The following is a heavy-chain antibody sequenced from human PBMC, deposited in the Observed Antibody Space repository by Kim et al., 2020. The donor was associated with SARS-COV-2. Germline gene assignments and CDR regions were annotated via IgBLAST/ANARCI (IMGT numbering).Heavy chain of an antibody. D-gene: IGHD2-2*01. J-gene: IGHJ4*02. V-gene: IGHV3-74*01. CDR2: INIDGTTT. CDR3: TRGCLRTRCPSDF. CDR1: GFTFRTYW. Sequence: GGSLRLSCTASGFTFRTYWMHWVRQAPGKGLVWVSNINIDGTTTSYADSVKVRFTISRDNAMNTLYLQMNSLRAEDTAIYYCTRGCLRTRCPSDFWGQGTRVSVAS.